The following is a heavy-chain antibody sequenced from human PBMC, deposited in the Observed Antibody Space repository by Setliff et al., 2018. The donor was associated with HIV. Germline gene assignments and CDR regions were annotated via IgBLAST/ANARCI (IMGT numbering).Heavy chain of an antibody. CDR3: ARKDWTVAALEY. J-gene: IGHJ4*02. D-gene: IGHD1-1*01. V-gene: IGHV4-39*01. Sequence: PSETLSLTCTVSGDSTTSSSSYWGWIRQPPGKGLEWIGNIYYSGSTYYNPSLKSRVTISVDTSKNQVSLKLTSVTAADSAVYYCARKDWTVAALEYWGQGTLVTVSS. CDR1: GDSTTSSSSY. CDR2: IYYSGST.